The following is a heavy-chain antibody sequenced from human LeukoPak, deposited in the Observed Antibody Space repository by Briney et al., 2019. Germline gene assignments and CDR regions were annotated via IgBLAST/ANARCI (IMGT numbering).Heavy chain of an antibody. CDR3: ARDGSSSLSSSAPPPTDFDY. D-gene: IGHD6-6*01. CDR2: IKQDGSQK. Sequence: TGGSLRLSCAASGFTFSTYWMSWVRQAPGKGLEWVANIKQDGSQKQYVDSVKGRFTISGDDAKNSLYLQMNSLRAEDTAVYYCARDGSSSLSSSAPPPTDFDYWGQGTLVTVSS. CDR1: GFTFSTYW. V-gene: IGHV3-7*01. J-gene: IGHJ4*02.